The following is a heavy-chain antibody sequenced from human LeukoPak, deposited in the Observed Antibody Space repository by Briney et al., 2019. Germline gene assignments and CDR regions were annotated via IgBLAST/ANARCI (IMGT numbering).Heavy chain of an antibody. CDR3: AYSDHFDT. Sequence: GGSLRLSCAASGFIFGKSWMHWVRHAPGKGLVWVSRGDGDGSHSTYADSVKGRFTISRDNAKNTLYLQMNRLTGEDTAVYYCAYSDHFDTWGQGTLVTVSS. J-gene: IGHJ4*02. CDR2: GDGDGSHS. D-gene: IGHD4-17*01. CDR1: GFIFGKSW. V-gene: IGHV3-74*03.